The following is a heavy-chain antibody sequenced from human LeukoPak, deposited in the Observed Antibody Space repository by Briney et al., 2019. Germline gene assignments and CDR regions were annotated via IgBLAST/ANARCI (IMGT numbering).Heavy chain of an antibody. V-gene: IGHV1-2*02. Sequence: ASVKVSGKASGYTFTGYYMHWVRQAPGQGLEWMGWINPNSGGTNYAQKFQGRVTMTRDTSISTAYMELSRLRSDDTAVYYCARDGGLIQPGGWFDPWGQGTLVTVSS. CDR3: ARDGGLIQPGGWFDP. CDR1: GYTFTGYY. CDR2: INPNSGGT. J-gene: IGHJ5*02. D-gene: IGHD5-18*01.